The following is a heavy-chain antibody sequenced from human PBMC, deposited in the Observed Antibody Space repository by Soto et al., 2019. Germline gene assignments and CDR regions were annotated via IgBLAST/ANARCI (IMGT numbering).Heavy chain of an antibody. V-gene: IGHV3-30-3*01. D-gene: IGHD6-19*01. CDR1: EGTFSSYA. J-gene: IGHJ4*02. CDR2: ISYDGSNK. Sequence: AVGPLRLCWAAAEGTFSSYAMRWVSQAPGKGLEWVAVISYDGSNKYYADSVKGRFTISRDNSKNTLYLQMNSLRAEDTAVYYCASDHSSGWYDYWGQGTLVTVSS. CDR3: ASDHSSGWYDY.